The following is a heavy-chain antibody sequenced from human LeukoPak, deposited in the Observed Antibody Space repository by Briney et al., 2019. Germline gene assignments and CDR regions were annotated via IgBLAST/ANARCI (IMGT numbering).Heavy chain of an antibody. D-gene: IGHD2-15*01. CDR1: GYTFTSNY. CDR2: ISPSGGST. CDR3: ARTAREDIVVVAALDY. Sequence: ASVEVSCKAFGYTFTSNYMHWVRQAPGQGPEWMGVISPSGGSTTHAQKFQGRVTITADESTSTAYMELSSLRSEDTAVYYCARTAREDIVVVAALDYWGQGTLVTVSS. J-gene: IGHJ4*02. V-gene: IGHV1-46*01.